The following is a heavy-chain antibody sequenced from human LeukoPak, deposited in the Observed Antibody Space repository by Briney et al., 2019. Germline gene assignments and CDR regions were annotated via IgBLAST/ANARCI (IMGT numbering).Heavy chain of an antibody. CDR3: ARERDYGDPYYFDY. J-gene: IGHJ4*02. CDR1: GFTFSCYS. CDR2: ISSSSSTI. Sequence: GGSLRLSCAASGFTFSCYSMNWVRQAPGKGLEWVSYISSSSSTIYYADSVKGRFTISRDNAKNSLYLQMNSLRAEDTAVYYCARERDYGDPYYFDYWGQGTLVTVSS. D-gene: IGHD4-17*01. V-gene: IGHV3-48*01.